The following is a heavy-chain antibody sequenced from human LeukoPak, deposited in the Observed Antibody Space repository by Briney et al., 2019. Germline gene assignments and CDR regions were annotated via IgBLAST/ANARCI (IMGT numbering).Heavy chain of an antibody. V-gene: IGHV4-39*01. J-gene: IGHJ3*02. CDR2: IYYSGST. D-gene: IGHD6-19*01. Sequence: SETLSLTCTVSGDSISSSSSYWGWIRQPPGEGLGWIGSIYYSGSTYYNPSLKSRVTISVDTSKNQFSLKLSSVTAADTAVYYCARHKYSSGWPPEGAFDIWGQGTMVTVSS. CDR3: ARHKYSSGWPPEGAFDI. CDR1: GDSISSSSSY.